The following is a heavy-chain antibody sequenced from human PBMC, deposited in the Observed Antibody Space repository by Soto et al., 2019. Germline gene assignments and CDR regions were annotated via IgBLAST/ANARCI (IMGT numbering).Heavy chain of an antibody. CDR3: ARHRGSGRSPWPLDY. CDR1: GGAMNSDY. V-gene: IGHV4-59*08. Sequence: PSETLSLTCRVSGGAMNSDYWNWIRQPPGKGLEWVGYIYYTGSTNYNPSLKIRVSISLDTSKNQFPLRLSSVTAADTAVYYCARHRGSGRSPWPLDYRGQGTLVNVSS. CDR2: IYYTGST. D-gene: IGHD2-15*01. J-gene: IGHJ4*01.